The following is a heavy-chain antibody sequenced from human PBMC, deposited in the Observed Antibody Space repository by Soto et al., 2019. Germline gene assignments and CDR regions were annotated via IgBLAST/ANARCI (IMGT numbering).Heavy chain of an antibody. D-gene: IGHD3-16*02. Sequence: VASVKVSCKVSGYTLTELSMHWVRQAPGKGLEWMGGFDPEDGETIYAQKFQGRVTMTKDTSTDTAYMELSSLRSDDTAVYYCARPFTRGSYRYPHNWFAPPAQRTPVT. V-gene: IGHV1-24*01. CDR3: ARPFTRGSYRYPHNWFAP. J-gene: IGHJ5*02. CDR2: FDPEDGET. CDR1: GYTLTELS.